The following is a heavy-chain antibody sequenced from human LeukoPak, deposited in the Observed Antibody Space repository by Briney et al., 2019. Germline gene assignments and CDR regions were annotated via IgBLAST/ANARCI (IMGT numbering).Heavy chain of an antibody. Sequence: GASVTVSCKTSGFTFTSSAMQWVRQARGQRLEWIGWIVVGSGNTKYAQKFQERVAITRDTSTSTAYMELSSLRSEDTAVYYCAADLEIQLWFGVGYGMDVWGQGTTVTVSS. CDR2: IVVGSGNT. CDR3: AADLEIQLWFGVGYGMDV. J-gene: IGHJ6*02. CDR1: GFTFTSSA. D-gene: IGHD5-18*01. V-gene: IGHV1-58*02.